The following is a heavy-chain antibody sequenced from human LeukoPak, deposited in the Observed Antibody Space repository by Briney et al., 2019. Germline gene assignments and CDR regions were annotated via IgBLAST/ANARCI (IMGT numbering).Heavy chain of an antibody. J-gene: IGHJ5*02. Sequence: GGSLRLSCAASGFTFSSYAMHWVRQAPGKGLEWVAVISYDGSNKYYADSVKGRFTISRDNSKNTLYLQMNSLRAEDTAVYYCARGRVIAVAANWFDPWGQGTLVTVSS. V-gene: IGHV3-30-3*01. CDR2: ISYDGSNK. CDR1: GFTFSSYA. D-gene: IGHD6-19*01. CDR3: ARGRVIAVAANWFDP.